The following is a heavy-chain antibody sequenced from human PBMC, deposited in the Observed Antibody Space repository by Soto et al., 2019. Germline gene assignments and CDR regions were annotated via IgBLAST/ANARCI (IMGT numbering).Heavy chain of an antibody. CDR1: GFTFNTYA. Sequence: GSLRLSCAASGFTFNTYAMSWVRQAPGKGLEWVSSISTTDATYYADSVKGHFTISRDNFKNTLYLQMNSLRVEDTAIYYCAKNYYFDSRGPGTLVTVSS. J-gene: IGHJ4*02. CDR2: ISTTDAT. CDR3: AKNYYFDS. V-gene: IGHV3-23*01.